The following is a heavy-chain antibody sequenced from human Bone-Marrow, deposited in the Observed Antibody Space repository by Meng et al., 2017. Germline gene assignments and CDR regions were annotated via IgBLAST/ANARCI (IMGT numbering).Heavy chain of an antibody. CDR3: ARNGHYSMDF. CDR1: GGSISSGNW. D-gene: IGHD2-8*01. Sequence: QVQLQESGPGLVKPSGTMSLTCAVSGGSISSGNWWSWVRQPPGKGLEWIGEILHNGSTTYNAALKSRVIMSVDTFNNHFSLELSSVTAADTAVYFCARNGHYSMDFWGQGTTVTVSS. V-gene: IGHV4-4*02. CDR2: ILHNGST. J-gene: IGHJ6*02.